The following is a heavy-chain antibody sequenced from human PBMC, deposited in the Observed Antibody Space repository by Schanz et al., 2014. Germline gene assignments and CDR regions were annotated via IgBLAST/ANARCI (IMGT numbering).Heavy chain of an antibody. CDR3: ARGGQGFGEPHQRLFEY. CDR2: IYDSGNT. V-gene: IGHV4-4*02. D-gene: IGHD3-10*01. CDR1: GASVSSDNW. Sequence: QVQLEESGAGLVKPSGTLSLTCAVSGASVSSDNWWNWVRQPPGKGLEWIGEIYDSGNTNYNPSLKGRVTRSVDDSKNHFSRQRTSVTAADTAVYYCARGGQGFGEPHQRLFEYWGPGTLVTVSS. J-gene: IGHJ4*02.